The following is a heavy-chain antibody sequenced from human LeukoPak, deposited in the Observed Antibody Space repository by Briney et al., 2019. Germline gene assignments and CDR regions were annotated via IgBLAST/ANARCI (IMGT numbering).Heavy chain of an antibody. CDR3: ARYIETPRRDLDY. J-gene: IGHJ4*02. V-gene: IGHV3-7*01. Sequence: GGSLRLSCAASGFTLSSYWMSWVRQAPGKGLEWVARIKQDGNEKHYVDSVKGRFTISRDNAKNSVYLQMNTLRAEDTAVYYCARYIETPRRDLDYWGQGTLVTVSS. D-gene: IGHD4-23*01. CDR2: IKQDGNEK. CDR1: GFTLSSYW.